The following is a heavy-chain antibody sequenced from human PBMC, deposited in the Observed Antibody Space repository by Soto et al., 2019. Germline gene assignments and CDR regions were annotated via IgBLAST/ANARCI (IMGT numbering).Heavy chain of an antibody. V-gene: IGHV3-33*01. J-gene: IGHJ3*01. Sequence: PGGSLRLSCAVSGFTLATYCMHWVRQAAGQGLEWVAVSWHDGRHLDYADSVRGRFTVFRDDSKNTLFLEMNGLRGDDTAVYYCARDWGACTPGECYSHGFDLWGQGTLVTVSS. CDR2: SWHDGRHL. CDR3: ARDWGACTPGECYSHGFDL. D-gene: IGHD2-21*01. CDR1: GFTLATYC.